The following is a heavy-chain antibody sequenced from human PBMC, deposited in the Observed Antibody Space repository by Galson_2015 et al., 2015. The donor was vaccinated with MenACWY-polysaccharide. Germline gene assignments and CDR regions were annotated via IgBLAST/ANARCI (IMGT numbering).Heavy chain of an antibody. Sequence: SLRLSCAASGFTFTSYAMNWVRQAPREGLEWVSAISNSGGSTYYADSVKGRFTISRDNSKNTLFRQMNSLRAEDTAVYYCAKDEGGGSYWVNKTIDCWVQGTLFPVSS. V-gene: IGHV3-23*01. D-gene: IGHD1-26*01. CDR3: AKDEGGGSYWVNKTIDC. J-gene: IGHJ4*02. CDR2: ISNSGGST. CDR1: GFTFTSYA.